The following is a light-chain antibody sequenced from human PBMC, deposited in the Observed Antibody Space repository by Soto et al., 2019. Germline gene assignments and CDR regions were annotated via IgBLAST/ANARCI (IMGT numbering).Light chain of an antibody. CDR2: GNN. CDR1: SSNIGAGYD. V-gene: IGLV1-40*01. J-gene: IGLJ1*01. Sequence: QSVLTQPPSVSGAPGQRVTISCTGSSSNIGAGYDIHWYQQLPGTAPKLLIYGNNNRPSGVPDRFSGSKSGTPASLAITGLQAEDEADYYCQSHDSSLSGSVFGTGTRSPS. CDR3: QSHDSSLSGSV.